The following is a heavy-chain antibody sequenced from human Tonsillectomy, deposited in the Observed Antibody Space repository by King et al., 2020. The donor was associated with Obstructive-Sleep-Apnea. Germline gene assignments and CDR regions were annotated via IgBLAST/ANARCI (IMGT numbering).Heavy chain of an antibody. J-gene: IGHJ4*02. CDR3: AKDDSGGAYNDY. D-gene: IGHD2-15*01. Sequence: EVQLVESGGGLLQPGDSLRLSCVVSGFTFSNYAMSWVRQAPVKGLYCVSTIAPSCGYKEYAYSVKGLFTFSRDNSKNTLSLRVNSLRAEDTAIYYCAKDDSGGAYNDYWGQGTLVTVSS. V-gene: IGHV3-23*04. CDR1: GFTFSNYA. CDR2: IAPSCGYK.